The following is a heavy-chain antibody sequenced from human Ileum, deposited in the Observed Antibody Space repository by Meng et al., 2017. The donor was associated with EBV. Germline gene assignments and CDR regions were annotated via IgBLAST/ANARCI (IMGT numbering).Heavy chain of an antibody. CDR3: AREGRSRQVGVSVY. Sequence: QVQLQESGPGLVKPSQTLSLTCTVSGGSISSGDYYWSWIRQPPGKGLEWIGYIYNSGSTYYNPSLKSRVTISVDTSKNQFSLKLRFVTATDTAVYYCAREGRSRQVGVSVYWGQGNLVTVSS. V-gene: IGHV4-30-4*01. D-gene: IGHD2-21*01. J-gene: IGHJ4*02. CDR2: IYNSGST. CDR1: GGSISSGDYY.